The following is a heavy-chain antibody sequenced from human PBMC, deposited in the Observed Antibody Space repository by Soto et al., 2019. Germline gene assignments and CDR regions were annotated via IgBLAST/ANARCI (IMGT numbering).Heavy chain of an antibody. V-gene: IGHV4-38-2*01. J-gene: IGHJ4*02. D-gene: IGHD3-22*01. CDR1: GYPISSGSF. CDR2: IYHSGST. Sequence: SETLSLTCAVSGYPISSGSFWGWIRQPPGKGLEWIGSIYHSGSTYYNPSLKSRVTTSVDTSKNQFSLKLSSVTAADTAVYYCARHASDSSGYYYFDYWGQGTLVTVSS. CDR3: ARHASDSSGYYYFDY.